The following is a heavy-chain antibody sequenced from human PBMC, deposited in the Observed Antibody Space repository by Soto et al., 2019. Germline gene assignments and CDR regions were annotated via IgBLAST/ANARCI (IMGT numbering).Heavy chain of an antibody. V-gene: IGHV3-30*14. Sequence: QVQLVESGGGVVQPERSLRLSCVASGFTFNIYTMHWLRQAPGKGLEWVAVISGDGNRQFYADSVKGRFTISRDNSKNTLYLQMNSLRVIDTAVYYCARVSVPTDHYDPIGPWGQGTRVTVSS. CDR1: GFTFNIYT. D-gene: IGHD3-22*01. CDR3: ARVSVPTDHYDPIGP. J-gene: IGHJ5*02. CDR2: ISGDGNRQ.